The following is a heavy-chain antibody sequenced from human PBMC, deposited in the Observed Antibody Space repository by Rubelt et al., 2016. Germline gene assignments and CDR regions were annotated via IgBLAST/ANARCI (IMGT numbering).Heavy chain of an antibody. V-gene: IGHV3-48*01. CDR2: ISSSSNTI. D-gene: IGHD1-26*01. CDR1: GFTFNSYN. Sequence: EVQLVESGGGLVQPGGSLRLSCAASGFTFNSYNVNWLRQAPGKGLEWVSYISSSSNTIYYADSVKGRFTISRDNAKNSLYLQMNSLRAEDTAVYYCARGWASGRYCLDYWGQGTLVTVSS. J-gene: IGHJ4*02. CDR3: ARGWASGRYCLDY.